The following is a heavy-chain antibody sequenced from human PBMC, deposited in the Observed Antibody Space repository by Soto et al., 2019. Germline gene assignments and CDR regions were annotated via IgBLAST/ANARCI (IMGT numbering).Heavy chain of an antibody. J-gene: IGHJ6*02. CDR3: ARGPYSSSWAAYYYYGMDV. V-gene: IGHV4-34*01. CDR1: GGSFSGYY. Sequence: SETLSLTCAVYGGSFSGYYWSWIRQRPGKGLEWIGEINHSGSTNYNPSLKSRVTISVDTSKNQFSLKLSSVTAADTAVYYCARGPYSSSWAAYYYYGMDVWGQGTTVT. D-gene: IGHD6-13*01. CDR2: INHSGST.